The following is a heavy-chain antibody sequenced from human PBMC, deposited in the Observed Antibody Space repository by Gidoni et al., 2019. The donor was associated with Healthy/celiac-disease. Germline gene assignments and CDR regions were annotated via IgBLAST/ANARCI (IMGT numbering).Heavy chain of an antibody. CDR1: GYTFTSYY. J-gene: IGHJ3*02. D-gene: IGHD2-21*02. CDR3: ARDGAYCGGDCYFAFDI. V-gene: IGHV1-46*01. CDR2: INPSGGST. Sequence: QVQLVQSGAEVKKPGASVQVSCKASGYTFTSYYMHWVRQAPGQGLEWMGIINPSGGSTSYAQKFQGRVTMTRDTSTSTVYMELSSLRSEDTAVYYCARDGAYCGGDCYFAFDIWGQGTMVTVSS.